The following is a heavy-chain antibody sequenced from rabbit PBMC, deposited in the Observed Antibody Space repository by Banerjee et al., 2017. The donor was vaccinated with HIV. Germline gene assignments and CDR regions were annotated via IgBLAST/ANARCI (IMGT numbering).Heavy chain of an antibody. CDR2: IYGSSGGST. D-gene: IGHD4-1*01. CDR1: GFDFSSNA. Sequence: QEQLVESGGGLVQPEGSLTLTCKASGFDFSSNAMCWVRQAPGKGLEWVACIYGSSGGSTYYANWAKGRFTISKTSSTTVTLQMTSLTAADTATYFCARDVTYFFTLWGQGTLVTVS. J-gene: IGHJ4*01. V-gene: IGHV1S45*01. CDR3: ARDVTYFFTL.